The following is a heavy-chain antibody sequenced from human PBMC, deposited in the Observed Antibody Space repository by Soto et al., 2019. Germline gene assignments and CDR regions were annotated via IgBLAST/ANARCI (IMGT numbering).Heavy chain of an antibody. D-gene: IGHD6-19*01. J-gene: IGHJ4*02. Sequence: GGSLRLACAASGFTFSSHAMSWVRQAPGKGLEWVSGISGSGGSTYYADAVKGRFTISRDNSKNTLYLQMNSLRAEDTAVYYCAIERLDSSGWHYFDYWGQRTLVTGSS. CDR2: ISGSGGST. V-gene: IGHV3-23*01. CDR1: GFTFSSHA. CDR3: AIERLDSSGWHYFDY.